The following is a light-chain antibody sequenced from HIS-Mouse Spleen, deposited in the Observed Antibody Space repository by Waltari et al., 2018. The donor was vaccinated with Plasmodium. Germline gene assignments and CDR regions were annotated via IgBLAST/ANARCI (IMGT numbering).Light chain of an antibody. Sequence: SYELTQPPSVSVSPGQTARITCSGDALPKKYAYWYPQKSGQAPVLVIYENSKRPSGIPGRFSGSSSGTMATLTISGAQVEDEADYYCYSTDSSGNHGVFGGGTKLTVL. CDR1: ALPKKY. J-gene: IGLJ3*02. CDR2: ENS. CDR3: YSTDSSGNHGV. V-gene: IGLV3-10*01.